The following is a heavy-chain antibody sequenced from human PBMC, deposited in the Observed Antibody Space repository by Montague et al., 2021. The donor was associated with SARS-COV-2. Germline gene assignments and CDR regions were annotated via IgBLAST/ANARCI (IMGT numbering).Heavy chain of an antibody. CDR1: GGPISSGSYY. CDR2: ISISGST. Sequence: TLSLTCTVSGGPISSGSYYWSWIRQPAGKGLGWIGRISISGSTNYNPSLKSRVTMSVDTSKNQFSLKLSSVTAADTAVYYCARDIAVAGLFDYWGQGTLVTVSS. D-gene: IGHD6-19*01. CDR3: ARDIAVAGLFDY. J-gene: IGHJ4*02. V-gene: IGHV4-61*02.